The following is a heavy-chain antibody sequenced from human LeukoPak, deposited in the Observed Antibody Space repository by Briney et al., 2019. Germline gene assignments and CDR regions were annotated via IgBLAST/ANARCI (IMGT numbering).Heavy chain of an antibody. V-gene: IGHV3-7*01. CDR1: GLTIRQSW. D-gene: IGHD5-12*01. J-gene: IGHJ5*02. CDR2: IKEDGSIE. Sequence: GGSLRLSCVAAGLTIRQSWTRWARQAPGKGLEWVANIKEDGSIEDYVDSVKGRFTVSRDNAKNPLYLEMNSLRVEGTALYYCVSQQVAPPWGQGTLVIVSS. CDR3: VSQQVAPP.